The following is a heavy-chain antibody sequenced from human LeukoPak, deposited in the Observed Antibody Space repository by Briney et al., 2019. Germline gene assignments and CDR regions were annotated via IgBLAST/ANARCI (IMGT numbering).Heavy chain of an antibody. CDR1: GSTFSSYE. Sequence: GGSLRLSCAASGSTFSSYEMNWVRQAPGKGLEWVSYISSSGSTIYYADSVKGRFTISRDNSKNTLYLQMNSLRAEDTAVYYCAKDQGVNFFDYWGQGTLVTVSS. CDR3: AKDQGVNFFDY. D-gene: IGHD2-8*01. J-gene: IGHJ4*02. V-gene: IGHV3-48*03. CDR2: ISSSGSTI.